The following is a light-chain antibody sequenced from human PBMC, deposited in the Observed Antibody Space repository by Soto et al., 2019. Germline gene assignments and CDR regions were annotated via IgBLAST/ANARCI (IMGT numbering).Light chain of an antibody. CDR2: SNN. Sequence: QSALTQPPSASGTPGQRVTISCSGSRSNVGSNTVNWYQQLPGSAPKLLIYSNNQRPSGVPDRFSGSKSGTSASPAISGLQSEDEADYYCAAWDDSLNGFYVFGTGTKVTVL. CDR3: AAWDDSLNGFYV. V-gene: IGLV1-44*01. J-gene: IGLJ1*01. CDR1: RSNVGSNT.